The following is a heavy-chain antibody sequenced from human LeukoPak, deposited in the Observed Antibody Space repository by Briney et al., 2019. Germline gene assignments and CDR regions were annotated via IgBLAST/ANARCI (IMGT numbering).Heavy chain of an antibody. V-gene: IGHV4-34*01. Sequence: SETLSLTCAVYSGSFSGYYWSWIRQPPGKGLEWIGEINHSGSTNYNPSLKSRVTISVDTSKNQFSLKLSSVTAADTAVYYCARGYYDSSGYYFDYWGQGTLVTVSS. CDR2: INHSGST. CDR1: SGSFSGYY. CDR3: ARGYYDSSGYYFDY. J-gene: IGHJ4*02. D-gene: IGHD3-22*01.